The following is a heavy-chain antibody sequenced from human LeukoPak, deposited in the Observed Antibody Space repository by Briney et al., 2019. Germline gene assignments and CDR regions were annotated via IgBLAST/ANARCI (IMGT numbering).Heavy chain of an antibody. D-gene: IGHD2-15*01. CDR1: GGSISSSSYY. Sequence: SETLSLTCTVSGGSISSSSYYWGWIRQPPGKGLEWIGSIYYSGSTYYNPTLKSRVTISVDTSKNQFCLKLSSVTAADTAVYYCARQPAFGCSGGSCYSESIDYWGQGTLVTVSS. V-gene: IGHV4-39*01. CDR3: ARQPAFGCSGGSCYSESIDY. CDR2: IYYSGST. J-gene: IGHJ4*02.